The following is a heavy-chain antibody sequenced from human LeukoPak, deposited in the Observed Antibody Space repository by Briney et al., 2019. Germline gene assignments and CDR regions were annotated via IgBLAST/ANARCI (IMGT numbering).Heavy chain of an antibody. CDR3: ASGDPEHYFDY. J-gene: IGHJ4*02. CDR1: GYSMNNYY. CDR2: VYHDGNT. D-gene: IGHD2-21*02. V-gene: IGHV4-38-2*02. Sequence: SETLSLTCTVSGYSMNNYYWDWIRQPPGKGLEWIGRVYHDGNTFYNPSLKDRVTLSVDTSRHQFSLKLKSPSAADTAVYYCASGDPEHYFDYWGQGTLVTVTS.